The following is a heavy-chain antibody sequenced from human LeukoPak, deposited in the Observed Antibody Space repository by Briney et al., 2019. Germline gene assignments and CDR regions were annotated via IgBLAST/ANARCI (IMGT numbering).Heavy chain of an antibody. D-gene: IGHD1-26*01. CDR3: AKHPVGATYYMDV. CDR1: GFTFSSYA. V-gene: IGHV3-23*01. J-gene: IGHJ6*03. CDR2: ISGSSST. Sequence: GGSLRLSCAASGFTFSSYAMSWVRQAPGKGLEWVSAISGSSSTYYADSVKGRFSISRDNSKNTLYLQMNSLRAEDTAVYYCAKHPVGATYYMDVWGKGTTVTISS.